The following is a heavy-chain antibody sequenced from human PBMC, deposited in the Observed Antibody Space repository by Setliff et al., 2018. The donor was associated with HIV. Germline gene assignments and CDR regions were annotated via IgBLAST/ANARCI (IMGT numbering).Heavy chain of an antibody. Sequence: PGGSLRLSCAASGFTLTDYPMHWVRQAPGNGLEWVAVIASHGNWLDYAASVKGRFTISRDTSRNTLYLQMNSLRVEDSALYYCARENNFDYWGQGTLVTVSS. V-gene: IGHV3-30*04. J-gene: IGHJ4*02. CDR2: IASHGNWL. CDR1: GFTLTDYP. CDR3: ARENNFDY.